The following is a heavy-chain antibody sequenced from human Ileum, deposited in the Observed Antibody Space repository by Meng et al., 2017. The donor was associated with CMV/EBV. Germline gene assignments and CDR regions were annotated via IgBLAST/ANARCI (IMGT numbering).Heavy chain of an antibody. CDR2: ISSSSSYI. J-gene: IGHJ4*02. V-gene: IGHV3-21*06. CDR3: ARLEPLAAGGFFDY. D-gene: IGHD6-13*01. CDR1: GFTFSSYS. Sequence: GESLKISCAASGFTFSSYSMNWVRQAPGKGLEWVSSISSSSSYIYYADSVKGRFTISRDNAKNSVYLEMYSLRAEDTAVYYCARLEPLAAGGFFDYWGQGTPVT.